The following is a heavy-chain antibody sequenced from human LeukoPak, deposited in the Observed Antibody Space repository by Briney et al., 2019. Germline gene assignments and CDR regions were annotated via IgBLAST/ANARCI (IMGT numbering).Heavy chain of an antibody. CDR2: IYYDGSDK. Sequence: GRSLTLSCAASGFTFYSYAMHWVRQAQGPGLGRVAVIYYDGSDKNYADSVKGRFTISRDNSKNTLYLQMNSLRAEDTAVYYCARDQAAYYDFWSGGYGMDVWGQGTTVTVSS. CDR1: GFTFYSYA. CDR3: ARDQAAYYDFWSGGYGMDV. J-gene: IGHJ6*02. D-gene: IGHD3-3*01. V-gene: IGHV3-30-3*01.